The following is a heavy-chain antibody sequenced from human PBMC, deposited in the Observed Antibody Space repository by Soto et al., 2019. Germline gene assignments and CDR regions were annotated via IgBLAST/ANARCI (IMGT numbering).Heavy chain of an antibody. D-gene: IGHD4-17*01. CDR1: GDSISNSY. V-gene: IGHV4-59*01. CDR2: VYYSGTT. Sequence: SETLSLTCTVSGDSISNSYWSWIRQPPGKRLEWIGYVYYSGTTNYNPSLKSRVTISVDLSKNRFSLRLSSVTTADTALYYCARTTAVPNTLRSRYFFDYWGQGTLVTVSS. CDR3: ARTTAVPNTLRSRYFFDY. J-gene: IGHJ4*02.